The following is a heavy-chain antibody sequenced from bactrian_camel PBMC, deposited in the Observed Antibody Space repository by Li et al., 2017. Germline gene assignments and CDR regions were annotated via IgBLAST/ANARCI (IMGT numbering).Heavy chain of an antibody. Sequence: VESGGGSVQAGGSLRLSCAVGGCSYSVYCMGWFRQAPGKEREGVAATGSDTERYYADFVKGRFTISPDNAKKTVYLQMNNLKPEDTAMYYCAADVGSMSGNCQPNYWGQGTQVTVS. CDR2: TGSDTER. CDR1: GCSYSVYC. D-gene: IGHD6*01. V-gene: IGHV3S53*01. J-gene: IGHJ4*01. CDR3: AADVGSMSGNCQPNY.